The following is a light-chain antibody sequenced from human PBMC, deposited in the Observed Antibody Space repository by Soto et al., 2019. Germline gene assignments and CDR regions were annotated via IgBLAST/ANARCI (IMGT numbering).Light chain of an antibody. CDR1: QSLLHITGETF. J-gene: IGKJ5*01. Sequence: DVVMTQTPLSLSVAPGQPSSISCKSSQSLLHITGETFLFWYLQKPGKSPQXLMYEVSTRVSGVPERFSGSGSGTDFTLEISRVETDDVGIYYCMQSTQLPPTFGQGTRLEIK. V-gene: IGKV2D-29*02. CDR2: EVS. CDR3: MQSTQLPPT.